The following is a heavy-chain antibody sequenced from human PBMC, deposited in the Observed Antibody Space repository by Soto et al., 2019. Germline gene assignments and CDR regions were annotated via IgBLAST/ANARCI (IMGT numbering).Heavy chain of an antibody. J-gene: IGHJ3*02. V-gene: IGHV4-61*05. D-gene: IGHD2-15*01. CDR2: TYHSGNP. CDR1: GYTISTGGYS. CDR3: ATGSASSTSDAFDI. Sequence: SETLSLTCTVSGYTISTGGYSWAWIRQPPGKALEWIGHTYHSGNPYYSPSLRSRVIMSVDTSKNQFSLKLNSVTAADAAVYYCATGSASSTSDAFDIWDRGTVVTVSS.